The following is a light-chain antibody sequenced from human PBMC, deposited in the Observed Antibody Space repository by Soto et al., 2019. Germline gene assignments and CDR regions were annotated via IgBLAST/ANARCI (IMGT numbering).Light chain of an antibody. CDR1: RSNIGAGYD. CDR2: QNN. J-gene: IGLJ2*01. Sequence: QSVLTQPPSVSGAPGQRVRISCTGSRSNIGAGYDVHWYEHLPGTAPKLLIYQNNNRPSGVPDRFSGSKSGTSASLAITGLQAEDEADYYCQSYDSSLSAVVFGGGTKLTVL. V-gene: IGLV1-40*01. CDR3: QSYDSSLSAVV.